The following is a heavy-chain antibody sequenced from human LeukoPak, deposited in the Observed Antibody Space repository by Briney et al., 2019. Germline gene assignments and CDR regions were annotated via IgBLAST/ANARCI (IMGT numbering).Heavy chain of an antibody. V-gene: IGHV1-8*01. Sequence: VASVKVSCTASGYTFTSYDIHWVRQATGQGLEWMGWMNPNSGNTGYAQKFQGRVTMTRNTSISTAYMELSSLRSEDTAVYYCARGPVYYDFWSGYYRLNWFDPWGQGTLVTVSS. CDR2: MNPNSGNT. CDR3: ARGPVYYDFWSGYYRLNWFDP. CDR1: GYTFTSYD. D-gene: IGHD3-3*01. J-gene: IGHJ5*02.